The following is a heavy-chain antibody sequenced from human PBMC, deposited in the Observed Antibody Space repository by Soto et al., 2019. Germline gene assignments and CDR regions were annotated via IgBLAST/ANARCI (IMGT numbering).Heavy chain of an antibody. CDR3: VRDFVVGSPTINYYYGMGV. CDR1: GFTFSSYA. J-gene: IGHJ6*04. Sequence: GSLRPSCAASGFTFSSYALHWVRQAPGKGREWVAVISYDGSNKYYADSVEGRFTISRDNSKNTLYLQMNSLRAEDTAVYYCVRDFVVGSPTINYYYGMGVWGKGTTVNLSS. V-gene: IGHV3-30-3*01. CDR2: ISYDGSNK. D-gene: IGHD1-26*01.